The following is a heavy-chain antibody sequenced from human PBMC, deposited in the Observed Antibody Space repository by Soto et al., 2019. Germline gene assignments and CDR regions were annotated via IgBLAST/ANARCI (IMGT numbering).Heavy chain of an antibody. J-gene: IGHJ4*02. V-gene: IGHV2-5*02. CDR2: VYWDDDK. CDR1: GFSLNTRDVG. CDR3: AHCRGGVASF. Sequence: QITLNESGPALVKPTQTLTLTCTFSGFSLNTRDVGVGWIRQPPGKALEWLGVVYWDDDKTYSPSLKSRLTNTKDTPKNQVVLRMTKMDPVDTATYYCAHCRGGVASFWGQGTLVTVSS. D-gene: IGHD3-16*01.